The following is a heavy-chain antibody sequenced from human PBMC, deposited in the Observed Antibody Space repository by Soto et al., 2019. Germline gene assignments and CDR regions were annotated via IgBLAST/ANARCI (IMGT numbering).Heavy chain of an antibody. J-gene: IGHJ6*02. D-gene: IGHD6-13*01. CDR2: IHYSGNT. V-gene: IGHV4-31*03. Sequence: QVQLQESGPGLVKPSQTLSLTCTVSGDSISSSSYYWSWIRQHPGKGLEWIGYIHYSGNTRYNPSLKNRLTISVDTSKNQFSLMLSSLTAADTAVYFCARARVPYSSTWYRYDYYGMDIWGQGTTVTVSS. CDR1: GDSISSSSYY. CDR3: ARARVPYSSTWYRYDYYGMDI.